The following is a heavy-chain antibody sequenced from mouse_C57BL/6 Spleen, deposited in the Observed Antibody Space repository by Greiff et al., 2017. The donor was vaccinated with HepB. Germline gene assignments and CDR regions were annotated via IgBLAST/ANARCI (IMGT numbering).Heavy chain of an antibody. CDR1: GYTFTSYW. J-gene: IGHJ2*01. V-gene: IGHV1-53*01. CDR2: INPSNGGT. Sequence: VQLQQSGTELVKPGASVKLSCKASGYTFTSYWMHWVKQRPGQGLEWIGNINPSNGGTNYNEKFKSKATLTVDKSSSTTYMQLSSLPSEDSAVYYCARTYYSNSYYFDYWGQGTTLTVSS. D-gene: IGHD2-5*01. CDR3: ARTYYSNSYYFDY.